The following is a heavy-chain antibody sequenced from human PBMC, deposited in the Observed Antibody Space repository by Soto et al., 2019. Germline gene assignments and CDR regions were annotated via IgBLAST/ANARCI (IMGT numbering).Heavy chain of an antibody. D-gene: IGHD2-15*01. J-gene: IGHJ6*02. CDR2: IYPGDSGT. CDR1: GYSFTNYW. V-gene: IGHV5-51*03. Sequence: EVQLVQSGAEVKEPGESLKISCKGSGYSFTNYWIGWVRQMSGKGLEWMAIIYPGDSGTRYSPSFQGQVTISADKSISTAYLQWSSLKASDTAMYYCARMGFSGGGYLSYYYYGMDGWGQGTTVTVSS. CDR3: ARMGFSGGGYLSYYYYGMDG.